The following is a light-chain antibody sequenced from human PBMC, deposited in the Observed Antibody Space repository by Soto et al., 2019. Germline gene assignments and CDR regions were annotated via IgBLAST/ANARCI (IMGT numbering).Light chain of an antibody. CDR1: SSDVGGYNF. CDR3: SSYRSGSTRVV. Sequence: QSVLTQPASVSGSPGQSITISCTGTSSDVGGYNFVSWYQQHPGKVPKVMIYDVSKRPSGVSNRFSGSKSGNTASLTISGLQVEDEAGYFCSSYRSGSTRVVFGGGTKLTVL. CDR2: DVS. V-gene: IGLV2-14*03. J-gene: IGLJ2*01.